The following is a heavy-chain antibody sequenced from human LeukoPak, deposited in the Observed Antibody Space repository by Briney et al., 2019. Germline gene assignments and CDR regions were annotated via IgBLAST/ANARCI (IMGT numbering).Heavy chain of an antibody. CDR1: GYSFTSYW. CDR2: IYPGDSDT. D-gene: IGHD3-3*01. V-gene: IGHV5-51*01. CDR3: ARHTIFGVVTAQDAFDI. Sequence: GESLKISCKGSGYSFTSYWIGWVRQMPGKGLEWMGIIYPGDSDTRYSPSFQGLVTISVDKSISTAYLRWSSLQASDTAFYYCARHTIFGVVTAQDAFDIWGQGTMVTVSS. J-gene: IGHJ3*02.